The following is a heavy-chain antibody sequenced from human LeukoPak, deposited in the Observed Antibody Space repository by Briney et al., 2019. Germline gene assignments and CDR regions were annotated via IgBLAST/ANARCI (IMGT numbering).Heavy chain of an antibody. CDR3: ARGGEYGTGSYYRGCFDY. D-gene: IGHD3-10*01. Sequence: ASVKVSCKASGYSFTAFYIHWVRQAPGQGLERMGWIHPRSGETNYAYKFRGRVTMTRDTSISTTYMDLGSLGSDDTAVYYCARGGEYGTGSYYRGCFDYWGQGTLVTVSS. CDR1: GYSFTAFY. V-gene: IGHV1-2*02. CDR2: IHPRSGET. J-gene: IGHJ4*02.